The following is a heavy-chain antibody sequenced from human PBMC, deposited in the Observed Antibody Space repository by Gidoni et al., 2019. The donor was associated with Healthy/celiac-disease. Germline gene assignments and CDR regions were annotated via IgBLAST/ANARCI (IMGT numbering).Heavy chain of an antibody. CDR2: IRSKAYGGTT. CDR1: GFTFVDYA. Sequence: VQLVESGGGLVKPGRSLRLSCTASGFTFVDYAMSWFRQAPGKGLEWVGFIRSKAYGGTTEYAASVKGRFTISRDDSKSIAYLQMNSLKTEDTAVYYCTRVGRGDYWYYYYGMDVWGQGTTVTVSS. V-gene: IGHV3-49*05. D-gene: IGHD4-17*01. CDR3: TRVGRGDYWYYYYGMDV. J-gene: IGHJ6*02.